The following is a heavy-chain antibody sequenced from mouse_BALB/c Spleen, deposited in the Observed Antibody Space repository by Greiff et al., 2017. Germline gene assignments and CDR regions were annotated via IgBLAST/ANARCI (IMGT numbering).Heavy chain of an antibody. D-gene: IGHD2-12*01. CDR3: GRDADDGAWFAY. CDR2: INPYNGDT. Sequence: EVKVVESGPELVKPGASVKISCKASGYSFTGYFMNWVKQSHGKSLEWIGRINPYNGDTFYNQKFKGKATLTVDKSSSTAHMELLSLTSEDSAVYYCGRDADDGAWFAYWGQGTLVTVSA. J-gene: IGHJ3*01. V-gene: IGHV1-37*01. CDR1: GYSFTGYF.